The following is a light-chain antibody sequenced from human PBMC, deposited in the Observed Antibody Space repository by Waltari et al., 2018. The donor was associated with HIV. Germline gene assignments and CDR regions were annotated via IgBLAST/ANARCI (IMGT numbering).Light chain of an antibody. Sequence: QSVLTQPPSVSGAPGQRVTISCTGSSSNLGLGYDVQWYQQLPGTAPKLLVYDNINRPSGVPGRFSGSKSGISASLDITGIQAEDEANYYGQSYNNSLSAWVFGGRTKVTVL. V-gene: IGLV1-40*01. CDR3: QSYNNSLSAWV. CDR1: SSNLGLGYD. J-gene: IGLJ3*02. CDR2: DNI.